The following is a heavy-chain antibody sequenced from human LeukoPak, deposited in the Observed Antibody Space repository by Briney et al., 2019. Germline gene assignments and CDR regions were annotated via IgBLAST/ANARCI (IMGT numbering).Heavy chain of an antibody. CDR1: GFTFSTYA. J-gene: IGHJ4*02. CDR2: ITGSGGRT. Sequence: GGSLRLSCAASGFTFSTYAMNWVRQAPGKGLEWVSGITGSGGRTFYADSVKGRFTISRDNSKNTLYLQMNSLRAEDTAIYYCAKEGYYDSSGAFGSWGQGTLVTVSS. V-gene: IGHV3-23*01. CDR3: AKEGYYDSSGAFGS. D-gene: IGHD3-22*01.